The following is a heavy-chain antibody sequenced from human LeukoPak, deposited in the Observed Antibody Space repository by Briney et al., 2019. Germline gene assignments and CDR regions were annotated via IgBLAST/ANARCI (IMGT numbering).Heavy chain of an antibody. D-gene: IGHD6-19*01. Sequence: GGSLRLSCAASGFTFSSYSMNWVRQAPGKGLEWVSSISSSSSYIYYADSVKGRFTISRDSAKNSLYLQMNSLRAEDTAVYYCARLSGLVRGGDYFDYWGQGTLVTVSS. CDR3: ARLSGLVRGGDYFDY. J-gene: IGHJ4*02. CDR1: GFTFSSYS. V-gene: IGHV3-21*01. CDR2: ISSSSSYI.